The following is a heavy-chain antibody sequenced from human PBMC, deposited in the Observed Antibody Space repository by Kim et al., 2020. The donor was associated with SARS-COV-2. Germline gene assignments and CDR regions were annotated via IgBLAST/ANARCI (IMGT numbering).Heavy chain of an antibody. CDR3: TTEEYFDWLFFQADREYYFDY. CDR1: GFTFSNAW. Sequence: GGSLRLSCAASGFTFSNAWMSWVRQAPGKGLEWVGRIKSKTDGGTTDYAAPVKGRFTISRDDSKNTLYLQMNSLKTEDTAVYYCTTEEYFDWLFFQADREYYFDYWGQGTLVTVSS. D-gene: IGHD3-9*01. V-gene: IGHV3-15*01. J-gene: IGHJ4*02. CDR2: IKSKTDGGTT.